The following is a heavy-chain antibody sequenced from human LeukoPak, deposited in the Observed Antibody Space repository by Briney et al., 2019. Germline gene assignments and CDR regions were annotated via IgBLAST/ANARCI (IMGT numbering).Heavy chain of an antibody. V-gene: IGHV3-7*01. CDR3: ARDRGFFLFDY. CDR1: GFTFSSHW. D-gene: IGHD3-10*01. J-gene: IGHJ4*02. CDR2: IKEDGSET. Sequence: GGSLRLSCAASGFTFSSHWMHWVRQGPGKGLEWLAHIKEDGSETAYVDSVRGRFTISRDNAKNSLYLQMSSLRDEDTAVYYCARDRGFFLFDYWGQGTLVSVSS.